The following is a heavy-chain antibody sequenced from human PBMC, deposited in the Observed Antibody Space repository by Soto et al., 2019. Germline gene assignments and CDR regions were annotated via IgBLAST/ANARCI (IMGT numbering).Heavy chain of an antibody. D-gene: IGHD3-3*01. CDR3: ARDESGYDFWSGKTYYYYYMDV. Sequence: ASVKVSCKASGYTFTSYGISWVRQAPGQGLEWMGWISAYNGNTNYAQKLQGRVTMTTDTSTSTAYMELRSLRSDDTAVYYCARDESGYDFWSGKTYYYYYMDVWGKGTTVTVPS. CDR1: GYTFTSYG. J-gene: IGHJ6*03. V-gene: IGHV1-18*01. CDR2: ISAYNGNT.